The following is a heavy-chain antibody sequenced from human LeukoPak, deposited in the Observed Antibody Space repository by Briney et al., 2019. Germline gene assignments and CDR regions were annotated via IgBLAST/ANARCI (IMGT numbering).Heavy chain of an antibody. J-gene: IGHJ4*02. CDR3: VKDGSGSYYTYYFDY. CDR2: VWDDGSSQ. V-gene: IGHV3-30*02. Sequence: PGGSLRLSCAASGFTFSSYGMHWVRQAPGKGLEWVAIVWDDGSSQNYADSVKGRFTISRDNSKNMLYLQMSSLRAEDTAVYYCVKDGSGSYYTYYFDYWGQGTLVTVSS. D-gene: IGHD3-10*01. CDR1: GFTFSSYG.